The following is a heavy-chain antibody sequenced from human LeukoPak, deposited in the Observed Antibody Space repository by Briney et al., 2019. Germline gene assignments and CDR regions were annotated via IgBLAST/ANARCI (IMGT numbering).Heavy chain of an antibody. J-gene: IGHJ4*02. D-gene: IGHD3-16*01. CDR2: IDPSDSYT. V-gene: IGHV5-10-1*01. CDR1: GYSFTTYW. CDR3: ARRSSSGGYYFDY. Sequence: GESLRISCKGSGYSFTTYWISWVRQVPGKGLEWMGKIDPSDSYTKYSPSFQGHVTISADKSNSTAYLQWSSLKASDTAMYYCARRSSSGGYYFDYWGQGTLVTVSS.